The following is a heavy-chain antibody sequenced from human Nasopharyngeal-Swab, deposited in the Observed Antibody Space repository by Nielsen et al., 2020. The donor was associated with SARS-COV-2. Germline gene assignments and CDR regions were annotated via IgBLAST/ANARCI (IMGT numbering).Heavy chain of an antibody. V-gene: IGHV3-15*01. CDR1: GFTFSNAW. D-gene: IGHD3-10*01. CDR2: IKSKTDGRTT. CDR3: LVTMVRGVIHPIDY. Sequence: GESLKISCAASGFTFSNAWMSWVRQAPGKGLEWVGRIKSKTDGRTTDYAAPVKGRFTISRDDSKNTLYLQMNSLKTEDTAVYYCLVTMVRGVIHPIDYWGQGTLVTVSS. J-gene: IGHJ4*02.